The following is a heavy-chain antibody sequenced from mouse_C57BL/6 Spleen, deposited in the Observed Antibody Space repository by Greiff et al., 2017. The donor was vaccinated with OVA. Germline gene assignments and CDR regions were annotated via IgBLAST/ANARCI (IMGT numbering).Heavy chain of an antibody. V-gene: IGHV1-82*01. CDR3: ARGDYGSSYGAMDY. CDR2: IYPGDGDT. Sequence: QVQLKHSGPELVKPGASVKISCKASGYAFSSSWMNWVKQRPGKGLEWIGRIYPGDGDTNYNGKFKGKATLTADKSSSTAYMQLSSLTSEDSAVYFCARGDYGSSYGAMDYWGQGTSVTVSS. CDR1: GYAFSSSW. J-gene: IGHJ4*01. D-gene: IGHD1-1*01.